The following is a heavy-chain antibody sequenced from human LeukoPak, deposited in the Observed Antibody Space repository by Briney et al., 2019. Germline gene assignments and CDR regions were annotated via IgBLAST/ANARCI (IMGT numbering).Heavy chain of an antibody. CDR2: INPNSGGT. V-gene: IGHV1-2*02. Sequence: ASVKVSCKASGYTFTGYYMHWVRQAPGQGLEWMGWINPNSGGTNYAQKFQGRVTMTRDTSISTAYMELSRLRSDDMAVYYCAREASTVTAHFDYWGQGTLVTVSS. CDR1: GYTFTGYY. CDR3: AREASTVTAHFDY. D-gene: IGHD4-17*01. J-gene: IGHJ4*02.